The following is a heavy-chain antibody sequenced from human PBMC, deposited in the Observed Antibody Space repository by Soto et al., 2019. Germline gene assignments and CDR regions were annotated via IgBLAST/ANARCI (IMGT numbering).Heavy chain of an antibody. CDR2: IIPKLGSA. V-gene: IGHV1-69*10. J-gene: IGHJ4*02. Sequence: SVKVSCKASGGGNLRDYRTTWVRRAPGQGLEWMGGIIPKLGSANYAQNFQGRVTVTADKSTNTAYMELRSLRSDGTAVYYCARGPWTEPRFGGTVFDYWGRGTLVTVSS. CDR1: GGGNLRDYR. CDR3: ARGPWTEPRFGGTVFDY. D-gene: IGHD3-10*01.